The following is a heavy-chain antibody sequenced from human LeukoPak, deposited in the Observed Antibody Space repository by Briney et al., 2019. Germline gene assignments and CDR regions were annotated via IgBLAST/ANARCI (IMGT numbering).Heavy chain of an antibody. CDR1: GYTFTNNY. Sequence: ASVKVYCKASGYTFTNNYLHWVRQAPGQGLEWMGMIYPRDGSTSYAQNFQGRVTVTRDTSTTTVHMELRGLRSEDTAVYYCARDQEGIDYWGQGTVVTVSS. CDR3: ARDQEGIDY. V-gene: IGHV1-46*01. CDR2: IYPRDGST. J-gene: IGHJ4*02.